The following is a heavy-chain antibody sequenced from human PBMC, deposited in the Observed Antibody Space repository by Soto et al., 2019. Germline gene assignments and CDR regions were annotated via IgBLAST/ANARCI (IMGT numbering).Heavy chain of an antibody. Sequence: QVQLQQWGAGLLKPSETLSLTCAVYGGSFSGYYWSWIRQPPGKGLEWFGEINHSGSTNYNPSLKSRVTISVDTSKNQCSLKLPSVSAADSAAYYCARRTNRIKYYDYICGSYPVGAFDIWGLGTMVTVSS. CDR2: INHSGST. CDR1: GGSFSGYY. V-gene: IGHV4-34*01. D-gene: IGHD3-16*02. CDR3: ARRTNRIKYYDYICGSYPVGAFDI. J-gene: IGHJ3*02.